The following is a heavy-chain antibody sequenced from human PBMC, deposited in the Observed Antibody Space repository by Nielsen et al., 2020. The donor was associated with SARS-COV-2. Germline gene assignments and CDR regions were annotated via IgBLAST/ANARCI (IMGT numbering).Heavy chain of an antibody. J-gene: IGHJ4*02. CDR2: NSWNSGSI. Sequence: GESLKISCAASGFTFDDYAMHWVRQAPGKGLEWVSGNSWNSGSIGYADSVKGRFTISRDNDKNTLYLQMNSLRAEDTALYYCGNHPDRYSSSWYAGYWGQGTLVTVSS. CDR3: GNHPDRYSSSWYAGY. V-gene: IGHV3-9*01. D-gene: IGHD6-13*01. CDR1: GFTFDDYA.